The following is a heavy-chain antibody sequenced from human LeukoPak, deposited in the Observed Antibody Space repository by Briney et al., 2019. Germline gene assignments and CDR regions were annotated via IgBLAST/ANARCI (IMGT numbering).Heavy chain of an antibody. V-gene: IGHV4-31*03. D-gene: IGHD6-13*01. J-gene: IGHJ4*02. CDR2: IYYSGST. CDR3: ARAQSIAAASIAY. Sequence: PSETLSLTCTVSGGSISSGGYYWSWIRQHPGKGLEWIGYIYYSGSTYYNPSLKSRVTISVDTSKNQFSLKLSSVTAADTAVYYCARAQSIAAASIAYWGQGTLVTVSS. CDR1: GGSISSGGYY.